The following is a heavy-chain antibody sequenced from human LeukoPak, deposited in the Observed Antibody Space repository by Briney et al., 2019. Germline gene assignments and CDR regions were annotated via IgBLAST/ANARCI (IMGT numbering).Heavy chain of an antibody. D-gene: IGHD2-15*01. J-gene: IGHJ4*02. Sequence: TLSLTCTVSGGSISSGGYCWSWIRQHPGKGLEWIGYNYYSGSTYYNPSLKSRVTISVDTSKNQFSLKLSSVTAADTAVYYCARADCSGGSCSLTYYFDYWGQGTLVTVSS. V-gene: IGHV4-31*03. CDR3: ARADCSGGSCSLTYYFDY. CDR1: GGSISSGGYC. CDR2: NYYSGST.